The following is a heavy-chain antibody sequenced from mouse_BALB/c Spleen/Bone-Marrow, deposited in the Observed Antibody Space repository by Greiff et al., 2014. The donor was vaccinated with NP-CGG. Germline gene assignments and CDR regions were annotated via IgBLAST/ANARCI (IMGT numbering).Heavy chain of an antibody. CDR3: ARHGRDYYAMDY. J-gene: IGHJ4*01. V-gene: IGHV5-6*01. CDR1: GFTFSNYG. Sequence: EVQLVESGGDLVKPGGSLKLSCAASGFTFSNYGMSWVRQTPDKRLEWVATISSDTSYTYYPDSVKGRFTISRDNAKNTLYLQMSSLKSEDTAMYYCARHGRDYYAMDYWGQGTSVTVSS. CDR2: ISSDTSYT.